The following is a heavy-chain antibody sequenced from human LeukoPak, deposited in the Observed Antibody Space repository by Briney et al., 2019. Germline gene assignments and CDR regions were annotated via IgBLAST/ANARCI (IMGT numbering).Heavy chain of an antibody. CDR1: GFTFSSYG. Sequence: PGGSLRLSCAASGFTFSSYGMHWVRQAPGKGLEWVAFIRYDGSNKYYAVSVKGRFTISRDNSKNTLYLQMNSLRAEDTAVYYCAKDIAPMYYYDSSGYYGDYWGQGTLVTVSS. CDR2: IRYDGSNK. CDR3: AKDIAPMYYYDSSGYYGDY. D-gene: IGHD3-22*01. J-gene: IGHJ4*02. V-gene: IGHV3-30*02.